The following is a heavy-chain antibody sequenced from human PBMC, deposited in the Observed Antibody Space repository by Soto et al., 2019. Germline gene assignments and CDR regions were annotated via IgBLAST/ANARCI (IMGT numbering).Heavy chain of an antibody. CDR3: ARATAYEITVNPGATFDI. V-gene: IGHV1-69*02. D-gene: IGHD4-17*01. CDR1: GGTFSSYT. CDR2: IIPILCIA. Sequence: QVQLVQSGAEVKKPGSSVKVSCKASGGTFSSYTISWVRQAPGQGLEWMGRIIPILCIANYAQKFQCRVTITADKSTSTAYMELSSLRSEDTAVYYCARATAYEITVNPGATFDIWGQGTMVTVSS. J-gene: IGHJ3*02.